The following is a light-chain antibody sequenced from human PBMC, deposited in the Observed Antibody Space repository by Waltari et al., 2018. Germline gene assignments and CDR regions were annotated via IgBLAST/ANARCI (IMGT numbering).Light chain of an antibody. V-gene: IGLV4-69*01. CDR3: QTWDTGIQV. CDR2: LNSDGSH. J-gene: IGLJ3*02. Sequence: QPLLTQSPSSSASLVSSFKPTFTLCSWHSLFVISCHQQQQGKAPRYLMRLNSDGSHTKGDGIPDRFSGSSSGAERYLTISNLQSEDEADYHCQTWDTGIQVFGGGTRLTVL. CDR1: SWHSLFV.